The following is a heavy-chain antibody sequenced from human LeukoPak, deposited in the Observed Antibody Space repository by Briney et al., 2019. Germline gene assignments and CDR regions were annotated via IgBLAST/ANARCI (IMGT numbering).Heavy chain of an antibody. J-gene: IGHJ5*02. Sequence: PGRSLRLSCAASGFTFSSYAMHWVRQAPGKGLEWVANINQDGSEKYYVDSVNGRFTISRDNAKNSLFLQMNSLRADDTAVYYCTKELGPPWGQGTLVTVSS. V-gene: IGHV3-7*01. CDR3: TKELGPP. CDR1: GFTFSSYA. CDR2: INQDGSEK.